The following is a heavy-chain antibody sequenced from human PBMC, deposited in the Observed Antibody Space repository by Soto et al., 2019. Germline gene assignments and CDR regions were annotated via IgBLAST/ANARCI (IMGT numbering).Heavy chain of an antibody. CDR3: ARDRGGTDWENAGLDF. CDR1: GYIFTSRY. J-gene: IGHJ3*01. CDR2: INPSGGDT. Sequence: QVQLVQSGAEVKKSGASVKVSCKTSGYIFTSRYMHWVRQAPGQWLEWMAIINPSGGDTIYAQRFHGRVTVTSDTSTNTVYMELSALRFEDTAVYFCARDRGGTDWENAGLDFWSQGTKVTVSS. V-gene: IGHV1-46*01. D-gene: IGHD1-1*01.